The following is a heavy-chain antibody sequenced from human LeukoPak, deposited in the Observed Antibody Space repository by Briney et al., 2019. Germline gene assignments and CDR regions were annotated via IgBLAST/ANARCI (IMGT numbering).Heavy chain of an antibody. J-gene: IGHJ6*03. CDR2: IKQDGSEK. Sequence: GGSLRLSCAASGFTFSSYEMNWVRQAPGKGLEWVANIKQDGSEKYYVDSVKGRFTISRDNAKNSLYLQMNSLRAEDTAVYYCARDVSNYDILTGYPQNYYYYYMDVWGKGTTVTISS. D-gene: IGHD3-9*01. V-gene: IGHV3-7*01. CDR3: ARDVSNYDILTGYPQNYYYYYMDV. CDR1: GFTFSSYE.